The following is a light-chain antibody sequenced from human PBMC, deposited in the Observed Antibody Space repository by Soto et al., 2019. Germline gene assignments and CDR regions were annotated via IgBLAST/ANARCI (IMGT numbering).Light chain of an antibody. CDR1: QSVYNLY. CDR2: GTS. Sequence: EIVLTQSPGSLSLSPGETATLSCRASQSVYNLYLAWYQQRPGQAPRLLIHGTSSRATGIADRFSGSGSETDFTVTISRLEPEDSEVYFCQQYDISPYTFGQGTKLEIK. CDR3: QQYDISPYT. V-gene: IGKV3-20*01. J-gene: IGKJ2*01.